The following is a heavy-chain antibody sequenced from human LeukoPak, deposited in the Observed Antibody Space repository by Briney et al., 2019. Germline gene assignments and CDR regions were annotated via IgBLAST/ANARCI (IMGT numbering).Heavy chain of an antibody. V-gene: IGHV4-59*12. CDR1: GCSISSYY. CDR2: IYYSGST. J-gene: IGHJ4*02. D-gene: IGHD2-2*02. CDR3: AREYCSSTSCYIY. Sequence: SETLSLTCTVSGCSISSYYWSWIRQPPGKGLEWIGYIYYSGSTNYNPSLKSRVTISVDTSKNQFSLKLSSVTAADTAVYYCAREYCSSTSCYIYWGQGTLVTVSS.